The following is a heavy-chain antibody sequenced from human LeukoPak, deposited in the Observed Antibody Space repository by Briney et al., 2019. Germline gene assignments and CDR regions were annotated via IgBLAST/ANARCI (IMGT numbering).Heavy chain of an antibody. Sequence: SGGSLRLSCAASGFTFSSYAMSWVRQAPGKGLEWVSAISGSGGSTYYADSVKGRFTISRDNSKNTLYLQMNSLRAEDTAVYYCAKDLAVAGTRAFDYWGQGTLVTVSS. J-gene: IGHJ4*02. D-gene: IGHD6-19*01. CDR2: ISGSGGST. V-gene: IGHV3-23*01. CDR3: AKDLAVAGTRAFDY. CDR1: GFTFSSYA.